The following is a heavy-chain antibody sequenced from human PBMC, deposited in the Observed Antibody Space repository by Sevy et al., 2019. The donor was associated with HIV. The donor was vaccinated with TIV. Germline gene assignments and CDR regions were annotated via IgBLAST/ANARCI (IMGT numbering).Heavy chain of an antibody. Sequence: GGSLRLSCVASGFTFSSYAMHWVRQAPGKGLEWVAVISYDGSNKYYEDSLKGRFTISRDNSKNTLYLQMNSLRAEETAVYYCARDTVAKHYYDSSDDAFDIWGQGTMVTVSS. CDR1: GFTFSSYA. J-gene: IGHJ3*02. CDR2: ISYDGSNK. D-gene: IGHD3-22*01. V-gene: IGHV3-30-3*01. CDR3: ARDTVAKHYYDSSDDAFDI.